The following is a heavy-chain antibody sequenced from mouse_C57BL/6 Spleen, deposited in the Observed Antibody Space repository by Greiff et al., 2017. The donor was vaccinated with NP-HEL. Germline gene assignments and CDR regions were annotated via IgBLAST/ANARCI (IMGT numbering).Heavy chain of an antibody. CDR1: GFNIKDYY. J-gene: IGHJ2*01. V-gene: IGHV14-1*01. D-gene: IGHD2-4*01. Sequence: EVLLVESGAELVRPGASVKLSCTASGFNIKDYYMHWVKQRPEQGLEWIGRIDPEGGDPEYVQTFPGNATMTAATSSNTAYLQLSSLTYEDTAVYYCTRYDYDDYFDYWGQGTTLTVSS. CDR3: TRYDYDDYFDY. CDR2: IDPEGGDP.